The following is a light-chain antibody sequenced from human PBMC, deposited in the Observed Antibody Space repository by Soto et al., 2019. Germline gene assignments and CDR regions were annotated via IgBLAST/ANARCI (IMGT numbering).Light chain of an antibody. CDR3: QQYYNTLYT. Sequence: DIGMTQSPDSLAVSLGERATINCKSSQRVLYSSNNKNYLAWYQQKPGQPPKLLIYWASTRESGVPDRFSVSGSGTDFTLTISSLQAADVAVYYCQQYYNTLYTFGQGTKLEIK. V-gene: IGKV4-1*01. J-gene: IGKJ2*01. CDR1: QRVLYSSNNKNY. CDR2: WAS.